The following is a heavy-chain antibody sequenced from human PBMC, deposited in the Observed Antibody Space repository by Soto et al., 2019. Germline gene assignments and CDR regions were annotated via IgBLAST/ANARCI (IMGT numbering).Heavy chain of an antibody. Sequence: WGSLRLSCAASDFTFSSYAMSWVRQAPGKGLEWVAYISTSNSFTNYADSVKGRFTISRDNAKNSLYLQMNSLRAEDTAVYYCARGGILPGYYLSYWGQGTLVTVSS. CDR1: DFTFSSYA. D-gene: IGHD3-9*01. V-gene: IGHV3-11*05. J-gene: IGHJ4*02. CDR2: ISTSNSFT. CDR3: ARGGILPGYYLSY.